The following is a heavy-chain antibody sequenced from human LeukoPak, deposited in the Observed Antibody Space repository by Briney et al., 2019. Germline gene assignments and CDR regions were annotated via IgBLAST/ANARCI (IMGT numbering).Heavy chain of an antibody. V-gene: IGHV1-69*06. J-gene: IGHJ6*03. CDR2: IIPIFGTA. D-gene: IGHD2-15*01. Sequence: ASVKVSCKASGGTFSSYAISWVRQAPGQGLEWMGGIIPIFGTANYAQKFQGRVTITADKSTSTAYMELSSLRSEDTAVYYCARDGPDRYCSGGSCYYYYYYMDVWGKGTTVTVSS. CDR1: GGTFSSYA. CDR3: ARDGPDRYCSGGSCYYYYYYMDV.